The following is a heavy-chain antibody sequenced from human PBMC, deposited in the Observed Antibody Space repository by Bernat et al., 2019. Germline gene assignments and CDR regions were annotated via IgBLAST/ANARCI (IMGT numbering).Heavy chain of an antibody. Sequence: QVQLVQSGAEVKKPGSSVKVSCKASGGTFSSYAISWVRQAPGQGLEWMGGIIPIFGTANYAQKFQGRVTITADESTSTVYMELSSLRSEDTALYYCARCYDGRDAFDIWGQGTMVTVSS. D-gene: IGHD2-2*01. V-gene: IGHV1-69*01. CDR2: IIPIFGTA. J-gene: IGHJ3*02. CDR3: ARCYDGRDAFDI. CDR1: GGTFSSYA.